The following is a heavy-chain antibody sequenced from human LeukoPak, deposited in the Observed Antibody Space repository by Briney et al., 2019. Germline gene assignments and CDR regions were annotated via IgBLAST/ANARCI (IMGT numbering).Heavy chain of an antibody. Sequence: GGSLRLSCAASGFTFSSYNMNWVRQAPGKGLEWVSYISSSSRTIYYADSVKGRFTISRDNSKNTLYLQMNSLRVEDTAVYYCAFDYWGQGTLVTVSS. CDR2: ISSSSRTI. CDR3: AFDY. CDR1: GFTFSSYN. V-gene: IGHV3-48*01. J-gene: IGHJ4*02.